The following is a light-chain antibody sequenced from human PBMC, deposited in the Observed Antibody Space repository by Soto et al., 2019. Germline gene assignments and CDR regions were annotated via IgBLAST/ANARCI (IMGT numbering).Light chain of an antibody. CDR2: DAS. J-gene: IGKJ1*01. V-gene: IGKV3-15*01. Sequence: EKVMTQSPATLSVSPGERASLSCRASQSVSSYLALYQQKPGQAPRLIIYDASTRATGVPARFSGSGSGTEFTLTISSLQSEDLAVYYCQQYDDWPETFGQGTKVESK. CDR1: QSVSSY. CDR3: QQYDDWPET.